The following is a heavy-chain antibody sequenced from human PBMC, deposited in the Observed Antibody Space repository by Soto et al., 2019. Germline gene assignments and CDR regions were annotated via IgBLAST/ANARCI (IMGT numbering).Heavy chain of an antibody. V-gene: IGHV3-30*18. D-gene: IGHD6-13*01. CDR1: GFTFSSYG. J-gene: IGHJ5*02. CDR2: ISYDGSNK. CDR3: AKDRYSTWGLDP. Sequence: GGSLRLSCAASGFTFSSYGMHWVRQAPGRGLEWVAVISYDGSNKYYADSVKGRFTISRDNSKNTLYLQMNSLRAEDTAVYYCAKDRYSTWGLDPWGQGTLVTVDS.